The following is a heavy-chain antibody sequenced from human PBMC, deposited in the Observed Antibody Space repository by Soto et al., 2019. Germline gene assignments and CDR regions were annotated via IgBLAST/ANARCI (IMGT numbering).Heavy chain of an antibody. V-gene: IGHV4-30-4*01. CDR1: GGSVSNGAYF. Sequence: SETLSLTCTVSGGSVSNGAYFWNWIRQPPGKGLEWIGYIYFSGTTYYNPSLKSRLKISVDTAKNQFSLQLSSVTAADTAVYYCARQDCSGTTCHDFDSWGQGTLVSVSS. CDR3: ARQDCSGTTCHDFDS. D-gene: IGHD2-2*01. CDR2: IYFSGTT. J-gene: IGHJ4*02.